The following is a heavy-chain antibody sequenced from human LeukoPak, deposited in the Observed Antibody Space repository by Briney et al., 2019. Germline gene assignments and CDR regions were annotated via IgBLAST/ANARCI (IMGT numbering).Heavy chain of an antibody. CDR3: ARDTLKGRFVISLDY. Sequence: PGGSLRLSCVGSGVNLYSSEMNWVRQAPGKGLEWVSHISVGTTAEYYAESPTTRFTLSRDNARNSISLHMSKLRVEDTAIYYCARDTLKGRFVISLDYWGQGALVTVSS. V-gene: IGHV3-48*03. CDR1: GVNLYSSE. D-gene: IGHD2/OR15-2a*01. J-gene: IGHJ4*02. CDR2: ISVGTTAE.